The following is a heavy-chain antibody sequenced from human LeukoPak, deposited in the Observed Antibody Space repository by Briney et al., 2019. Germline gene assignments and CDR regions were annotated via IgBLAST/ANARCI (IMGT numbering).Heavy chain of an antibody. Sequence: GGSLRLSCAASGFTFTNYWMHWVRQAPGKGLVWVSRVNSDGSSTSYADSVKGRFTIFRDNAKNTLYLQMSSLRVEDTAVYYCAAGPADNSYDDYWGQGTLVTVSS. D-gene: IGHD5-18*01. V-gene: IGHV3-74*01. CDR3: AAGPADNSYDDY. J-gene: IGHJ4*02. CDR2: VNSDGSST. CDR1: GFTFTNYW.